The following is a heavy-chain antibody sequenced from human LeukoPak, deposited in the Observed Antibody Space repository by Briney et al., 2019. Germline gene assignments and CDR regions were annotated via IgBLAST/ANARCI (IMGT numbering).Heavy chain of an antibody. Sequence: GGSLRLSCAASGFTFSSYEMNWVRQAPGKGLEWVSYISSSGSTIYYADSVKGRFTISRDNAKNSLYLQMNSLRAEDTAVYYCARDRVDDAAMVTGAFDIWGQGTMVTVSS. CDR3: ARDRVDDAAMVTGAFDI. V-gene: IGHV3-48*03. CDR2: ISSSGSTI. J-gene: IGHJ3*02. D-gene: IGHD5-18*01. CDR1: GFTFSSYE.